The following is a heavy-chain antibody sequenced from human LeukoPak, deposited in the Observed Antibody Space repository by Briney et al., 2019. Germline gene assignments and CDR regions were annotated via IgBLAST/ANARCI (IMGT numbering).Heavy chain of an antibody. CDR2: IKYDGNEE. V-gene: IGHV3-7*01. Sequence: GGSLRLSCAASGFTFSSYWMSWMRQAPGKGLEWVANIKYDGNEEYYVDSVKGRFTISRDNAKNSLYLQLNNLRVEDTAVYYCKSGGAAPGSFDYWGQGTLVTVSP. J-gene: IGHJ4*02. D-gene: IGHD1-1*01. CDR3: KSGGAAPGSFDY. CDR1: GFTFSSYW.